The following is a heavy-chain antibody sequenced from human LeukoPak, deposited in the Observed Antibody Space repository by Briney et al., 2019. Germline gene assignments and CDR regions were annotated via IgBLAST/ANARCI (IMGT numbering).Heavy chain of an antibody. Sequence: GGSLRLSCAASGFTFSDYSMHWVRQAPGKGLEWVAFIRFDGTEKYYADSVKGRFTISRDDSRNTLYLQMNSLRDEDTAVYYCARISGGNRGGLDYWGQGTLVTVSS. CDR1: GFTFSDYS. CDR2: IRFDGTEK. CDR3: ARISGGNRGGLDY. D-gene: IGHD4-23*01. J-gene: IGHJ4*02. V-gene: IGHV3-30*02.